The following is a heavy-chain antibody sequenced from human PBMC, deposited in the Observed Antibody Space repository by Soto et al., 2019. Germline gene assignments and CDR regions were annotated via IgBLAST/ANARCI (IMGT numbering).Heavy chain of an antibody. CDR1: GYTFTGYY. J-gene: IGHJ6*02. V-gene: IGHV1-2*04. Sequence: ASVKVSCKASGYTFTGYYMHWVRQAPGQGLEWMGWINPNSGGTNYAQKFQGWATMTRDTSISTAYMELSRLRSDDTAVYYCARDLLGYCSSTSCYRYGMDVWGQGTTVTVSS. CDR3: ARDLLGYCSSTSCYRYGMDV. D-gene: IGHD2-2*02. CDR2: INPNSGGT.